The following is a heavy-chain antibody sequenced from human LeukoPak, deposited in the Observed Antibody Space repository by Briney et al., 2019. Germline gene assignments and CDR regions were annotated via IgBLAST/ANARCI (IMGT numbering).Heavy chain of an antibody. J-gene: IGHJ4*02. D-gene: IGHD1-26*01. V-gene: IGHV3-30*18. CDR3: AKDRIVGATRFLDF. CDR1: GFAFNTFG. CDR2: TSFDGSNT. Sequence: GKSLRLSCAASGFAFNTFGMHWVRQAPGKGLEWVATTSFDGSNTYFSDSVRGRFTIPRDNSRNTLFLQMSSLSAEVTAVYYCAKDRIVGATRFLDFWGQGTLVTVSS.